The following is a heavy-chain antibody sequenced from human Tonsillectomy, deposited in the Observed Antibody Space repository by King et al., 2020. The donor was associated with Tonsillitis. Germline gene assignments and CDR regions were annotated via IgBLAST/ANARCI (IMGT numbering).Heavy chain of an antibody. D-gene: IGHD2-21*02. V-gene: IGHV6-1*01. Sequence: QVQLQQSGPGLVKPSQTLSLTCAISGDSVSSNSAAWNWIRQSPSRGLEWLGRTYYRSKWYNDYAVSVKSRITINPDTSKNQFSLQLNSVTPEDTAVYYCARVAYCGGDCSRTIYYYYYMDVWGKGTTVTVSS. CDR3: ARVAYCGGDCSRTIYYYYYMDV. CDR1: GDSVSSNSAA. J-gene: IGHJ6*03. CDR2: TYYRSKWYN.